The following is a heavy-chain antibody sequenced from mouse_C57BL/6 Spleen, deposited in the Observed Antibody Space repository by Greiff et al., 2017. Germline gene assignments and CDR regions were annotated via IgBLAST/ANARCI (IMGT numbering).Heavy chain of an antibody. Sequence: EVTVEESGGGLVQPGGSMKLSCAASGFTFSDAWMDWVRQSPEKGLEWVAEIRNKANNHATYYAESVKGRFTISRDDSKSSVYLQMNSLRAEDTSIYYCTGSSPYYAMDYWGQGTSVTVSS. CDR1: GFTFSDAW. V-gene: IGHV6-6*01. CDR2: IRNKANNHAT. CDR3: TGSSPYYAMDY. D-gene: IGHD1-1*01. J-gene: IGHJ4*01.